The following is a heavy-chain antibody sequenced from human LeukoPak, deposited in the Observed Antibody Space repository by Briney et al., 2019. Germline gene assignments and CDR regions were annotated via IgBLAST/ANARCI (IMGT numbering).Heavy chain of an antibody. CDR1: GFNFDDYA. D-gene: IGHD2-21*02. CDR3: AKPIVVVTANGPFDY. CDR2: ISGSGGST. J-gene: IGHJ4*02. V-gene: IGHV3-23*01. Sequence: PGGSLRLSCAASGFNFDDYAIHWVRQAPGKGLEWVSAISGSGGSTYYADFVKGRFTISRDNSKNTLYLQMNSLRAEDTAVYYCAKPIVVVTANGPFDYWGQGTLVTVSS.